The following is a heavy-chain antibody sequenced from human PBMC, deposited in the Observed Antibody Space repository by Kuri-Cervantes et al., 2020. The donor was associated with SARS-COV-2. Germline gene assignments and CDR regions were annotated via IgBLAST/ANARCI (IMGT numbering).Heavy chain of an antibody. Sequence: GESLKISCAASGFTFSSNAMSWVRQAPGKGLEWVSGLSGSGVSTYYAESVKGRFTISRDNSKNTLYLQMNSLRAEDTAVYYCAKDWDSRGYYLFDHWGQGTLVTVPQ. D-gene: IGHD3-22*01. CDR2: LSGSGVST. CDR1: GFTFSSNA. V-gene: IGHV3-23*01. J-gene: IGHJ4*02. CDR3: AKDWDSRGYYLFDH.